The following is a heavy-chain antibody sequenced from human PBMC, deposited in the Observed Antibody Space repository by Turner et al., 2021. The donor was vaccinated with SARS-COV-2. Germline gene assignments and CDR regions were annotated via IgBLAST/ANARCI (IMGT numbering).Heavy chain of an antibody. D-gene: IGHD3-10*01. CDR3: AKAMVRRVNADAEYFQH. CDR2: FIPSIGIA. CDR1: GGTFSSYA. Sequence: HVLLVQPGAVVQKPGFTVIVCCEPPGGTFSSYAISWVRQAPGQGLEWIGRFIPSIGIATYAQYFKGRFTITADTSTSTAYMELSSLRAEDTAVYYCAKAMVRRVNADAEYFQHWGQGTLVTVSS. J-gene: IGHJ1*01. V-gene: IGHV1-69*04.